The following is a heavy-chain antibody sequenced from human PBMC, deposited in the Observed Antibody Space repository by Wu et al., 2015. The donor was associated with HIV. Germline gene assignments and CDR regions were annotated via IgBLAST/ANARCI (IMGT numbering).Heavy chain of an antibody. CDR2: ISIYTGNT. V-gene: IGHV1-18*04. D-gene: IGHD5-12*01. J-gene: IGHJ6*03. CDR3: ARNLKYSHPSYYYYYYMDV. Sequence: QVQLEQSGGEVKNVGASIKVSCKASGYTFKTYGISWVRQAPGQGLEWMGWISIYTGNTNYEEKFQDRVTMTADPSTKTAYMEVRRLRSDDAAVYYCARNLKYSHPSYYYYYYMDVWGKGTTVIVSS. CDR1: GYTFKTYG.